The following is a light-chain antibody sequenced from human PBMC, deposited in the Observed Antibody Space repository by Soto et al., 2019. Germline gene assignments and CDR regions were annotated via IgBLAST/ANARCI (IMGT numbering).Light chain of an antibody. J-gene: IGKJ4*01. CDR3: QQYDNLPLT. CDR1: QSVRSN. V-gene: IGKV3-15*01. CDR2: DAS. Sequence: EKVMTQSPATLSVSPGERATLSCGASQSVRSNVAWYQQKPGQPPRLLIYDASTRATGIPSRFSGSGSGTEFTLTISSLKSEDIATYYGQQYDNLPLTFGGGTKVEIK.